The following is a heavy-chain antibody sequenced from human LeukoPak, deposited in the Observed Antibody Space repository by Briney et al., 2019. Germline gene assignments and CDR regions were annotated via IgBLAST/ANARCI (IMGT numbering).Heavy chain of an antibody. CDR1: GGSISSGGYY. D-gene: IGHD2-15*01. CDR3: ARAVVVAARIDYFDY. Sequence: PSETLSLTCTVSGGSISSGGYYWSWIRQHPGKGLEWIGYIYYSGGTYYNPSLKSRVTISVDTSKNQFSLKLSSVTAADTAVYYCARAVVVAARIDYFDYWGQGTLVTVSS. J-gene: IGHJ4*02. CDR2: IYYSGGT. V-gene: IGHV4-31*03.